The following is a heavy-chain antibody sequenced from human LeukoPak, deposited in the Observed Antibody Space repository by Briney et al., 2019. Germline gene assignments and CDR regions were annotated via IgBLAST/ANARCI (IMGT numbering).Heavy chain of an antibody. D-gene: IGHD2-15*01. CDR1: GFTFSSYS. CDR3: ARDSRRYCSGGSCYGINDY. CDR2: ISSSSSYI. Sequence: PGGSLRLSCAASGFTFSSYSMNWVRQAPGKGLEWVSSISSSSSYIYYADSVKGRFTISRDNAKNSLYLQMNSLRAEDTAVYYCARDSRRYCSGGSCYGINDYWGQGTLVTVSS. V-gene: IGHV3-21*01. J-gene: IGHJ4*02.